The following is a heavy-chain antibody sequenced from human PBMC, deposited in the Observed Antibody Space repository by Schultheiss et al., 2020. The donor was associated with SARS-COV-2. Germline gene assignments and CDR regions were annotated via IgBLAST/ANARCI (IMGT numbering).Heavy chain of an antibody. J-gene: IGHJ3*02. CDR1: GGTFSSYA. CDR2: IIPIFGTA. Sequence: SVKVSCKASGGTFSSYAISWVRQAPGQGLEWMGGIIPIFGTANYAQKFQGRVTITADESTSTAYMELSRLRSDDTAVYYCARDHTMIVVTSAFDIWGQGTMVTVSS. V-gene: IGHV1-69*13. CDR3: ARDHTMIVVTSAFDI. D-gene: IGHD3-22*01.